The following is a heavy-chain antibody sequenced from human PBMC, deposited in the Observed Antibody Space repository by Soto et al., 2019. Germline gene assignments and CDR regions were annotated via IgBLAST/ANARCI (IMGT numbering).Heavy chain of an antibody. CDR2: ISYDGSNK. CDR1: GFTFSSYA. CDR3: ARDYYRFNSGYGFSMDI. D-gene: IGHD5-12*01. V-gene: IGHV3-30*14. J-gene: IGHJ6*01. Sequence: QVQLVESGGGVVQPGRSLRLSCAASGFTFSSYAMHWVRQAPGKGLEWVAVISYDGSNKYYADSVKGRFTISRDNSKNSLYLQMNGLIAEDTAVYYCARDYYRFNSGYGFSMDIW.